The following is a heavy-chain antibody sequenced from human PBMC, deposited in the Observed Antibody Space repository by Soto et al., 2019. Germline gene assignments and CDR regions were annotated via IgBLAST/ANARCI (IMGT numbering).Heavy chain of an antibody. V-gene: IGHV1-69*13. J-gene: IGHJ4*02. CDR1: GVTFSRQD. CDR3: ATKGGTDGYNFEY. CDR2: IIPIFGTP. D-gene: IGHD5-12*01. Sequence: GASVKVSCKASGVTFSRQDMRWGRQAPGQGLEWMGGIIPIFGTPQYAEKFQDRLTITADESTRTAYMELSSMTSEDTAMYYCATKGGTDGYNFEYWGQGTMVTVSS.